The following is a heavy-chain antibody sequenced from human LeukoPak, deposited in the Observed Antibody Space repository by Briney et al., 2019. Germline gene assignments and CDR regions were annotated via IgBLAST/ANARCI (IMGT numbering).Heavy chain of an antibody. D-gene: IGHD3-10*01. CDR3: AKRGVVIRVVLVGFHKEAYYFDS. CDR1: GITLSNYG. Sequence: GGSLRLSCALSGITLSNYGMSWVRQAPGKGRGWVAGISGSGGGTNHADSVKGRFTISRDNPKNTLYLQMNSLRAEDTAVYFCAKRGVVIRVVLVGFHKEAYYFDSWGQGALVTVSS. V-gene: IGHV3-23*01. J-gene: IGHJ4*02. CDR2: ISGSGGGT.